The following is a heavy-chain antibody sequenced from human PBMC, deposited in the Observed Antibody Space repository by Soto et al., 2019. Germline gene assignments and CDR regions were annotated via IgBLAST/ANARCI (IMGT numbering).Heavy chain of an antibody. CDR2: ISWNSGTI. J-gene: IGHJ3*01. D-gene: IGHD3-22*01. Sequence: GGSLRLSCAASGFTSSTFTFDVYALCWVRQAPGKGLEWVSGISWNSGTIHYADSVKGRFTISRDNAEESLYLQMNSLTPEDTALYYCTKVDSSGPRGAFDVWGQGTMVTVSS. CDR1: GFTSSTFTFDVYA. V-gene: IGHV3-9*01. CDR3: TKVDSSGPRGAFDV.